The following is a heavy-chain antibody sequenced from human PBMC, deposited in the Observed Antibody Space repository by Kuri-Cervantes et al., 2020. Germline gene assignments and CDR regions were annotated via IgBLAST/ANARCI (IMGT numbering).Heavy chain of an antibody. J-gene: IGHJ6*02. CDR3: AKSATKPYSYGYLSIYYYGMDV. CDR2: IKQDGSER. Sequence: ETLSLTCAASGFTFSSYWMNWVRQAPGKGLEWVANIKQDGSERYYVDSVKGRFTISRDNAENSLYLQMSSLRAEDTAVYYCAKSATKPYSYGYLSIYYYGMDVWGQGTTVTVSS. V-gene: IGHV3-7*01. D-gene: IGHD5-18*01. CDR1: GFTFSSYW.